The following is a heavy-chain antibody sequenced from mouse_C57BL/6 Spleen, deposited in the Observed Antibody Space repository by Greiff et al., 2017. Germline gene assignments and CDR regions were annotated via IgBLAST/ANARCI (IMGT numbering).Heavy chain of an antibody. V-gene: IGHV6-6*01. CDR1: GFTISDDW. CDR2: IRNKANNHAT. CDR3: TRGVLRSYWSFDV. D-gene: IGHD1-1*01. J-gene: IGHJ1*03. Sequence: EVKGVESGGGLVQPGGSMKLSCAASGFTISDDWMDWVRQSPEKGLEWVAEIRNKANNHATYYAESVKGRFTISRDESKSSVYLQMNSLRAEDTGIYYCTRGVLRSYWSFDVWGTGTTVTVSS.